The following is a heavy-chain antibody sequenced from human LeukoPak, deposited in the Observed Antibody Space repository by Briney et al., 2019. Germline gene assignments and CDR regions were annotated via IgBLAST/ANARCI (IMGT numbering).Heavy chain of an antibody. J-gene: IGHJ6*03. D-gene: IGHD6-13*01. CDR2: VNHSGST. CDR1: GGSFSGYY. Sequence: SETLSLTCAVYGGSFSGYYWSWIRQPPGKGLEWIGEVNHSGSTNYNPSLKSRVTISVDTPKNQFSLKLSSVTAADTAVYYCARGRYSSSWYGYYYYMDVWGKGTTVTVS. V-gene: IGHV4-34*01. CDR3: ARGRYSSSWYGYYYYMDV.